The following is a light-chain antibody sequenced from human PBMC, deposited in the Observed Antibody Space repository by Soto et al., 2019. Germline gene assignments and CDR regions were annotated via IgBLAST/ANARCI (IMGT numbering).Light chain of an antibody. J-gene: IGKJ2*01. V-gene: IGKV1-27*01. CDR3: QKYNSASHT. CDR2: AAS. Sequence: DIQMTQSPSSLSASVGDRVTITCRASQGISNYLAWYQQKPGKVPKLLIYAASTLQSGVPSRFSGSGTGTDFTLSISSLQPEDVATYYCQKYNSASHTFGQGTKLEIK. CDR1: QGISNY.